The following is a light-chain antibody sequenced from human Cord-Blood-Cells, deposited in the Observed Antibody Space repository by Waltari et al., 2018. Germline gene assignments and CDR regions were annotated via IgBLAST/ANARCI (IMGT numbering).Light chain of an antibody. CDR1: LSVSSN. CDR2: GAS. Sequence: DIVMPQSPATLSVSPGDRATLSCRASLSVSSNLAWYKQKPGQAPRPLIYGASTRATGIPARVRGSGSETEFTLTISSLQSEDFAVYDCQKYNNWPPVTCGQGSKLENK. J-gene: IGKJ2*01. CDR3: QKYNNWPPVT. V-gene: IGKV3-15*01.